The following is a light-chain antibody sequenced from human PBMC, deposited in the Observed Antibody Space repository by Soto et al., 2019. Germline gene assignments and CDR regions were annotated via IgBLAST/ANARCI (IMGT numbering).Light chain of an antibody. Sequence: EIVLTQSPATLSLSPGERATLSCRASQSVSRYLAWYQQKPGQAPRLLIYDASNRATGIPARFSGSGSGTDFPLTISSLEPEDFAVYYCQQRSNSPLTFGGGTKV. CDR3: QQRSNSPLT. J-gene: IGKJ4*01. CDR1: QSVSRY. V-gene: IGKV3-11*01. CDR2: DAS.